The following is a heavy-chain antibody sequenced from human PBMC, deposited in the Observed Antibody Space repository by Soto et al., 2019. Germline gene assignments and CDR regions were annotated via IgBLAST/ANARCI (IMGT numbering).Heavy chain of an antibody. D-gene: IGHD6-13*01. Sequence: QVQLVQSGAEVKKPGSSVKVSCKASGGTFSSYAISWVRQAPGPELEWMGGIIPIFGTANYAQKFQGRVTITADEATSTAYMELSSLRSEDTAVYYCAEGHVYSSSWDYYYYGMDVWGQGTTVTVSS. J-gene: IGHJ6*02. CDR2: IIPIFGTA. V-gene: IGHV1-69*01. CDR1: GGTFSSYA. CDR3: AEGHVYSSSWDYYYYGMDV.